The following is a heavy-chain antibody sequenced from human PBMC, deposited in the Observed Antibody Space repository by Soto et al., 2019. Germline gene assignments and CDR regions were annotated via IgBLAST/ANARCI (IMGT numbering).Heavy chain of an antibody. V-gene: IGHV2-5*02. Sequence: QITLMESGPTLVKPTETLTLTCTFSGLSLTTRGAGVGWIRQPHGKDLERRALIYWDDDKRYSPSLKTRLVLTKHTPKNQVVLTMTNMDSVDTATYFCAHIVITFGGVVADDAFDVWGQGTMVTVSS. D-gene: IGHD3-16*01. CDR3: AHIVITFGGVVADDAFDV. CDR2: IYWDDDK. J-gene: IGHJ3*01. CDR1: GLSLTTRGAG.